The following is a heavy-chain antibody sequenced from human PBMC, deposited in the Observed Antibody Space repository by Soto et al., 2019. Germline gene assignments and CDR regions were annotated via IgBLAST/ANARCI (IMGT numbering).Heavy chain of an antibody. Sequence: QVQLVQSGAEVKKPGASVKVSCKASGYTFTSYGISWVRQAPGQGLEWMGWISAYNGNTNYAQKLQGRVTMTTDTSTSTAYMELRSLRSDDTAVYYCGRDDSSSWTRYYYGMDVWGQGTTVTVSS. J-gene: IGHJ6*02. CDR1: GYTFTSYG. D-gene: IGHD6-13*01. CDR3: GRDDSSSWTRYYYGMDV. V-gene: IGHV1-18*01. CDR2: ISAYNGNT.